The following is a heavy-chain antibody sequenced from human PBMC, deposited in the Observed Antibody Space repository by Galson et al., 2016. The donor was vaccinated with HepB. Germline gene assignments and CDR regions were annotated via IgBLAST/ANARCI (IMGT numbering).Heavy chain of an antibody. CDR2: ISNSGSSI. D-gene: IGHD5-24*01. CDR1: GFTFSNYE. CDR3: ARDERSGYIYPSYYYHGMDV. V-gene: IGHV3-48*03. J-gene: IGHJ6*02. Sequence: SLRLSCAASGFTFSNYEMNWVRQAPGKGLEWISYISNSGSSIYYADSVKGRFTISRDILKHSLFLQMNSLRAEDTAVYFCARDERSGYIYPSYYYHGMDVWGQGTVVTVSS.